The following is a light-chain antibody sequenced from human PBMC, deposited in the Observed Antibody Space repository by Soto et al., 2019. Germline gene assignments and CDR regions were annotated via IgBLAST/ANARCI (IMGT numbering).Light chain of an antibody. CDR2: EVS. CDR3: SSFTNSDTRV. CDR1: SSDVGRYDR. V-gene: IGLV2-18*02. Sequence: QSALTQPPSVSGSPGQSVTISCTGTSSDVGRYDRVSWYQQPPGTAPKLIIYEVSNRPSGVPDRFSGSKSGNTASLTISGLQAEDEADYHCSSFTNSDTRVFCGGTQLTVL. J-gene: IGLJ3*02.